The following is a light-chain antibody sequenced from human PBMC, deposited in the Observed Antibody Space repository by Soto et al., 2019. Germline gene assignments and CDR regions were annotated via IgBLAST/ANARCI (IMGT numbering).Light chain of an antibody. J-gene: IGKJ5*01. CDR1: QSVRSN. CDR3: QQYNTWPTIT. V-gene: IGKV3-15*01. Sequence: EIVRRQSPATLSVSPGQRVTISCGASQSVRSNLAWYQQKPGQAPRLLIYGASTRATGLPARFSGSGSGTDFTLTISSLQSEDFAVYYCQQYNTWPTITFGQGTRLEIK. CDR2: GAS.